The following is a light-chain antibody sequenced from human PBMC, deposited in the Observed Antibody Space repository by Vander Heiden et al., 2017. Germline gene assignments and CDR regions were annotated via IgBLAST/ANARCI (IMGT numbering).Light chain of an antibody. CDR1: SSDVGGYNY. Sequence: QSALTQPASVSGSPGQSITISCTGTSSDVGGYNYVSWYQQLPGKAPKLMIYDVSYRPSGVSNRFSGSKSGNTASLTISGLQAEDEADYYCSSYTSSSTLVFGGGTKLTVL. CDR2: DVS. CDR3: SSYTSSSTLV. J-gene: IGLJ3*02. V-gene: IGLV2-14*03.